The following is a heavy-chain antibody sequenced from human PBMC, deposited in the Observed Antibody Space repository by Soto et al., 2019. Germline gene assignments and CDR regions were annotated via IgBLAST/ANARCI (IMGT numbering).Heavy chain of an antibody. CDR3: AGGGVRRVITRTRYYYGMDV. CDR1: GYSFTSYW. Sequence: EVQLVQSGAEVKKPGESLKISCKGSGYSFTSYWIGWVRQMPGKGLEWMGIIYPGDSDTRYSPSFQGQVTISADKSISTAYLQWSSLKASDTAMYYCAGGGVRRVITRTRYYYGMDVWGQGTTVTVSS. V-gene: IGHV5-51*01. J-gene: IGHJ6*02. CDR2: IYPGDSDT. D-gene: IGHD3-10*01.